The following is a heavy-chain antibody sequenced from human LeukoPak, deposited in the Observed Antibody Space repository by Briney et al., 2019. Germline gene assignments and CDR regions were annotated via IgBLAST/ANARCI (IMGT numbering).Heavy chain of an antibody. CDR2: INHSGST. CDR1: GGSFSGYY. J-gene: IGHJ6*04. D-gene: IGHD5-18*01. CDR3: ARNTAMVTEYYYYYGMDV. V-gene: IGHV4-34*01. Sequence: SETLSLTCAVYGGSFSGYYWSWIRQPPGKGLEWIGEINHSGSTNYNPSLKSRVTISVDTSKNQFSLKLSSVTAADTAVYYCARNTAMVTEYYYYYGMDVWGKGTTVTVSS.